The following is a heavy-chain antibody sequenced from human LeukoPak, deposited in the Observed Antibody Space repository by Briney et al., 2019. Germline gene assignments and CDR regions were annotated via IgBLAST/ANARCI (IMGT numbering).Heavy chain of an antibody. CDR3: ARASLTYGDYVLLVDY. CDR1: GYTFTSYA. V-gene: IGHV7-4-1*02. J-gene: IGHJ4*02. CDR2: INTNTGNP. D-gene: IGHD4-17*01. Sequence: ASVKVSCKASGYTFTSYAMNWVRQAPGQGLEWMGWINTNTGNPTYAQGFTGRFVFSLDTSVSTAYLQISSLKAEDTAVYYCARASLTYGDYVLLVDYWGQGTLVTVSS.